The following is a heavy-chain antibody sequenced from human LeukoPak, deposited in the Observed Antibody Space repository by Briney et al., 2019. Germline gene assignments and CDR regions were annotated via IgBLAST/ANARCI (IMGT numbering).Heavy chain of an antibody. Sequence: GGSLRLSCAASGFTFSSYSMNWVRQAPGKGLEWVSSISSSSSYIHYADSVKGRFTISRDNAKNSLYLQMNSLRAEDTAVYYCARGSSHFDYWGRGTLVTVSS. V-gene: IGHV3-21*01. J-gene: IGHJ4*02. D-gene: IGHD6-19*01. CDR2: ISSSSSYI. CDR1: GFTFSSYS. CDR3: ARGSSHFDY.